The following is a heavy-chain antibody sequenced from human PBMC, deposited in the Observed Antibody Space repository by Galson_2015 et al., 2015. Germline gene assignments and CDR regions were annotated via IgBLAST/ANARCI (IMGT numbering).Heavy chain of an antibody. V-gene: IGHV4-59*01. Sequence: CGASGVSITNAYCCCIRQPAGGRVEGIGNIYSGGSTDYTASLKGRVTISGDTSKKQLSLNMSTVTAEDTAMYYCAREASFGSRSYDCWGQGTLVTVSS. CDR2: IYSGGST. CDR3: AREASFGSRSYDC. CDR1: GVSITNAY. J-gene: IGHJ4*02. D-gene: IGHD1-26*01.